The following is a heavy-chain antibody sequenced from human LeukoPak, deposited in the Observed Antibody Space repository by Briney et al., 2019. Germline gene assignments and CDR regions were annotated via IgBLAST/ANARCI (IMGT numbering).Heavy chain of an antibody. CDR1: GAPLNSHF. D-gene: IGHD5-18*01. CDR3: ARSGYFYGGPDY. Sequence: KPSETLSHTCTVSGAPLNSHFWTWIRQPPAKGLEWVGYNFYSGSTQYSPPFKSQVSISLDTANNQFSLRLTAATAADTAVYYCARSGYFYGGPDYWGQGTLVTVSS. J-gene: IGHJ4*02. V-gene: IGHV4-59*11. CDR2: NFYSGST.